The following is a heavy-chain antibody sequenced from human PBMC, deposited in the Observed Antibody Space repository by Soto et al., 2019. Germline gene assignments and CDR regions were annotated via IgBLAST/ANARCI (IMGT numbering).Heavy chain of an antibody. D-gene: IGHD1-26*01. CDR3: ARASAGGSDPLDS. CDR1: GGSISSGGYY. CDR2: IFHSGTT. Sequence: QVQLQESGPGLVKPSQTLSLTCTVSGGSISSGGYYWNWIRQHPGQGLEWIGCIFHSGTTNYNASLKTRVTMSVDTSKNQFSLRVSSVTAADTAVYYCARASAGGSDPLDSWGQGILVTVSS. J-gene: IGHJ4*02. V-gene: IGHV4-31*03.